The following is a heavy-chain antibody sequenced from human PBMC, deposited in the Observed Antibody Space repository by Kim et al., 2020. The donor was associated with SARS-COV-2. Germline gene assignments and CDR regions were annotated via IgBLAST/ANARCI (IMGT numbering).Heavy chain of an antibody. D-gene: IGHD2-21*02. CDR3: ARSTLLAYCGGDCYSRVLGY. CDR2: INPNSGGT. Sequence: ASVKVSCKASGYTFTGYYMHWVRQAPGQGLEWMGRINPNSGGTNYAQKFQGRVTMTRDTSISTAYMELSRLRSDDTAVYYCARSTLLAYCGGDCYSRVLGYWGQGTLVTVSS. J-gene: IGHJ4*02. CDR1: GYTFTGYY. V-gene: IGHV1-2*06.